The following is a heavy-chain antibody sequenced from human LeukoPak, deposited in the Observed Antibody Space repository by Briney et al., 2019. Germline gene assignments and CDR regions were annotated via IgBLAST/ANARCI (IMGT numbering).Heavy chain of an antibody. CDR3: AGGGETYYYDSSGYYYDY. CDR2: IYYSGST. CDR1: GGSISSYY. D-gene: IGHD3-22*01. V-gene: IGHV4-59*01. J-gene: IGHJ4*02. Sequence: PSETLSLTCTVSGGSISSYYWSWIRQPPGKGLEWIGYIYYSGSTNYNPSLKSRVTISVDTSKNQFSLKLSSVTAADTAVYYCAGGGETYYYDSSGYYYDYWGQGTLVTVSS.